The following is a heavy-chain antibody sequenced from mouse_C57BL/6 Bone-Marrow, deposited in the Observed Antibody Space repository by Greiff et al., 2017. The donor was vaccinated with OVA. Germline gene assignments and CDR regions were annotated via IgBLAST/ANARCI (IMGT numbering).Heavy chain of an antibody. D-gene: IGHD1-1*01. CDR1: GYTFTSYW. Sequence: VQLQQPGAELVKPGASVKMSCKASGYTFTSYWINWVKQRPGQGLEWIGDIYPGSGSTNYNEKFKSKATLTVDTSSSTAYMQLSSLTSEDSAVYYCARGWNYGSSYGAYWGQGTLVTVSA. CDR2: IYPGSGST. CDR3: ARGWNYGSSYGAY. V-gene: IGHV1-55*01. J-gene: IGHJ3*01.